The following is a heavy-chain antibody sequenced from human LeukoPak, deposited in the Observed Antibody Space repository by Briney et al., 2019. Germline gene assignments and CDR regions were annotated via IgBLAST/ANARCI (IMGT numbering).Heavy chain of an antibody. CDR2: IYTSGST. J-gene: IGHJ6*03. CDR1: GGSISSGSYY. V-gene: IGHV4-61*02. Sequence: SETLSLTCTVSGGSISSGSYYWSWIRQPAGKGLEWIGRIYTSGSTNYNPSLKSRVTISVDTSKNQFSLKLSPVTAADTAVYYCARDRRGMIRDYYYMDVWGKGTTVTVSS. CDR3: ARDRRGMIRDYYYMDV. D-gene: IGHD3-22*01.